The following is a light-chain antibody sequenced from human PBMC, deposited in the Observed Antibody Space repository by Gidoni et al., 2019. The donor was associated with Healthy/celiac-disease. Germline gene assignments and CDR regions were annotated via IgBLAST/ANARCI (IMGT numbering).Light chain of an antibody. CDR1: QSLLHSNGYNY. J-gene: IGKJ3*01. CDR3: MQALQTPFT. Sequence: DIVMTQSPLSLPVTPGEPAPIYCRSSQSLLHSNGYNYLDWYLQKPGQSPQLLIYLGSNRASGVPDRFSGSGSGTDFTLKISRVEAEDVGVYYCMQALQTPFTFGPGTKVDIK. V-gene: IGKV2-28*01. CDR2: LGS.